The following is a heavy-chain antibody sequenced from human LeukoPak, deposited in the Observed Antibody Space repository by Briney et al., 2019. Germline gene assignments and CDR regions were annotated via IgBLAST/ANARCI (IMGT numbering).Heavy chain of an antibody. D-gene: IGHD3-16*01. CDR1: GFTFNIYE. J-gene: IGHJ4*02. Sequence: GGSLRLSCAASGFTFNIYEMNWVRQAPGKGLEWVSYISTGGTTIHYADSVKGRFTISRDNAKNSLYLQMNSLRAEDTAVYYCARSGGNFDYWGQGTLVTVSS. V-gene: IGHV3-48*03. CDR3: ARSGGNFDY. CDR2: ISTGGTTI.